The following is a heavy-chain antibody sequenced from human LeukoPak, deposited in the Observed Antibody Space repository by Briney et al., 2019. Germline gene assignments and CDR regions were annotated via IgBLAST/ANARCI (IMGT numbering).Heavy chain of an antibody. D-gene: IGHD5-18*01. V-gene: IGHV4-59*01. J-gene: IGHJ4*02. CDR3: VRDRRGYSYGYFDY. Sequence: PSETLSLTCTVSGGSISTYYWSWIRQPPGKGLEWIGYIYHSGSTNYNPSLKSRVTISVDTSKNQFSLKLSSVTAADTAVYYCVRDRRGYSYGYFDYWGQGTLVTVSS. CDR2: IYHSGST. CDR1: GGSISTYY.